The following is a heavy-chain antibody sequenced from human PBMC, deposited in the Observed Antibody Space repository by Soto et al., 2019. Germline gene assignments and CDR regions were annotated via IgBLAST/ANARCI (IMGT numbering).Heavy chain of an antibody. V-gene: IGHV4-34*01. CDR1: GGSFSGYY. CDR2: INHSGST. J-gene: IGHJ3*02. Sequence: QVQLQQWGAGLLKPSETLSLTCAVYGGSFSGYYWSWIRQPPGKGLEWIGEINHSGSTNYNPSLKSRVTISVDTAKNQFSLKLSSVTAADTAVYYCARRGYPREYYGSGSPHGIWGQGTMVTVSS. CDR3: ARRGYPREYYGSGSPHGI. D-gene: IGHD3-10*01.